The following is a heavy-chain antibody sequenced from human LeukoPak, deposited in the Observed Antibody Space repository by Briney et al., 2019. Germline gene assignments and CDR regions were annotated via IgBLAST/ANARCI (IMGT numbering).Heavy chain of an antibody. J-gene: IGHJ4*02. CDR1: GGSFSGYY. V-gene: IGHV4-34*01. CDR3: ARTSKWTSFDY. CDR2: INHSGST. Sequence: SETLSLTCAVYGGSFSGYYWSWIRQPPGKGLEWIGEINHSGSTNYNPSLKSRVTISVDTSKNQFSLKPSSVTAADTAVYYCARTSKWTSFDYWGQGTLVTVSS. D-gene: IGHD1-26*01.